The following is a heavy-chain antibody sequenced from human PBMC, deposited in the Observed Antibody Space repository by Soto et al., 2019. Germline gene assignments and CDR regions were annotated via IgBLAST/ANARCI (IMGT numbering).Heavy chain of an antibody. D-gene: IGHD6-13*01. Sequence: ASVKVSCKASGGTFSSYAISWVRQAPGQGLEWMGGIIPIFGTANYAQKFQGRVTITADESTSTAYMELSSLRSEDTAVYYCLGRSDSSSWYGGDYWGQGTLVTVSS. CDR1: GGTFSSYA. CDR2: IIPIFGTA. CDR3: LGRSDSSSWYGGDY. J-gene: IGHJ4*02. V-gene: IGHV1-69*13.